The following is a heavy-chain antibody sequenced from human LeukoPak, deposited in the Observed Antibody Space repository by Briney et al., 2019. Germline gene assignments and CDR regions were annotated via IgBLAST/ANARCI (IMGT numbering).Heavy chain of an antibody. V-gene: IGHV3-30*03. Sequence: GRSLRLSCVASGFIFSSYGMHWVRQAPVKGLEWVAVISYDGSNKYYADSVKGRFTISRDNSKNTLYLQMNSLRAEDTAVYYCAREDTAMQNFDYWGQGTLVTVSS. D-gene: IGHD5-18*01. CDR3: AREDTAMQNFDY. CDR1: GFIFSSYG. J-gene: IGHJ4*02. CDR2: ISYDGSNK.